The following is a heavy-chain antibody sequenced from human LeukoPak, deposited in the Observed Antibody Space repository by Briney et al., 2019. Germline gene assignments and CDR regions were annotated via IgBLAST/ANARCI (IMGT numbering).Heavy chain of an antibody. CDR2: ITTSSGNM. D-gene: IGHD3-3*02. Sequence: GGSLRLSCSASGFTFSAYNMNWVRQAPGKGLEWVSSITTSSGNMYYADSVKGRFTISRDNAKNSLYLQMNSLRAEDTALYYCATEAFDFDFWGQGTLVTVSS. CDR3: ATEAFDFDF. J-gene: IGHJ4*02. V-gene: IGHV3-21*01. CDR1: GFTFSAYN.